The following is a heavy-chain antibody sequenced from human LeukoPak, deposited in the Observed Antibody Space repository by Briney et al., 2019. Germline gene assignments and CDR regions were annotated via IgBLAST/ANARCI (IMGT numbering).Heavy chain of an antibody. J-gene: IGHJ6*03. D-gene: IGHD4-11*01. V-gene: IGHV4-4*02. CDR2: IYLYGTT. CDR1: AGSISSSSW. Sequence: SETLSLTCSVSAGSISSSSWWSWVRQSPVKGLEWIGEIYLYGTTNYNPSLKSRVTISVDTSKNQFSLKLSSVTAADTAVYYCARVYSSYDFYYYMDVWGKGTTVTVSS. CDR3: ARVYSSYDFYYYMDV.